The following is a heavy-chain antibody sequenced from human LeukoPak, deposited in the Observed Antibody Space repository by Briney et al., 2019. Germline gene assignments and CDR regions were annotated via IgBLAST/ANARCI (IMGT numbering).Heavy chain of an antibody. CDR1: GFTFSNNW. J-gene: IGHJ4*02. CDR3: ASPGPTSTFDY. V-gene: IGHV3-74*01. Sequence: GGSLRLSCVASGFTFSNNWMHWVRQVPGKGLVWVSCINTDASSTTYADTVKGRFTISRDNAKNTLYLQMNSLRAEDTAVYFCASPGPTSTFDYWGQGTQVTVSS. CDR2: INTDASST.